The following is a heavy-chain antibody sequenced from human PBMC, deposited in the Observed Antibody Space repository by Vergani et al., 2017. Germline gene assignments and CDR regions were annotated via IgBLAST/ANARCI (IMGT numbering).Heavy chain of an antibody. CDR1: GGSFSGYY. J-gene: IGHJ4*02. D-gene: IGHD5-24*01. V-gene: IGHV4-34*01. CDR3: ARGTWERWLQSPYYFDY. Sequence: QVQLQQWGAGLLKPSETLSLTCAVYGGSFSGYYWSWIRQHPGKGLERIGYIYYSGSTYYNPSLKSRVTISVDTSKNQFSLKLSSVTAEDTAVYYCARGTWERWLQSPYYFDYWGQGTLVTVSS. CDR2: IYYSGST.